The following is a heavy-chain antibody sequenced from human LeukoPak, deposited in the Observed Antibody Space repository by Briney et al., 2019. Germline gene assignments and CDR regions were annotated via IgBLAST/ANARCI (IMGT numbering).Heavy chain of an antibody. CDR3: VKAQRGFDDFWSGYDY. J-gene: IGHJ4*02. Sequence: GGSLRLSCAASGFTFSSSAMSWVRQAPGKGLEWVASIFAGSGTTHYADSVKGRFTISRDNSQNTLYIQMESLRVEDTAVYYCVKAQRGFDDFWSGYDYWGQGSLVTVSS. V-gene: IGHV3-23*01. D-gene: IGHD3-3*01. CDR2: IFAGSGTT. CDR1: GFTFSSSA.